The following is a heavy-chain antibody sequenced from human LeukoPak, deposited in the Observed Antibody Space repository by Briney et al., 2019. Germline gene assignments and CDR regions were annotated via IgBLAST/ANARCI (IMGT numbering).Heavy chain of an antibody. Sequence: SETLSLTCTVSGYSISSGYYWGWIRQPPGKGLEWIGSIYHSGSTYYNPSLKSRVTISVDTSKNQFSLRLSSVTAADTAVYYCARRGGSLDYWGQGTLVTVSS. CDR3: ARRGGSLDY. J-gene: IGHJ4*02. CDR1: GYSISSGYY. CDR2: IYHSGST. V-gene: IGHV4-38-2*02. D-gene: IGHD3-10*01.